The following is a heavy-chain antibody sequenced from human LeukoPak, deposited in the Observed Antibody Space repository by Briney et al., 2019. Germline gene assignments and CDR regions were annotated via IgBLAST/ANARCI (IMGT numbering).Heavy chain of an antibody. Sequence: SVKVSCKASGGTFSSYTISWVRQAPGQGLEWMSRIITILGIANYAQKFQGRVTINADKSTSTAYMELSSLRSEDTAVYYCARDKYDFWSGYPDNWFDPWGQGTLVTVS. V-gene: IGHV1-69*04. CDR2: IITILGIA. J-gene: IGHJ5*02. D-gene: IGHD3-3*01. CDR1: GGTFSSYT. CDR3: ARDKYDFWSGYPDNWFDP.